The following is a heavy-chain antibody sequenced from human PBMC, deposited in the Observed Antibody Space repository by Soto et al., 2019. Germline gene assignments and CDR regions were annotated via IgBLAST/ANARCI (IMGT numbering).Heavy chain of an antibody. Sequence: EVQLVESGGGLVQPGGSLRLSCSASGFTFSNYWMSWVRQAPGKGLEWVANIKQDGSEKDYVDSVKGRFTISRDNAENSLSLQMNSLRAEDTAVYYCAREVSGYGDYMDVWGKWTTVTVSS. CDR2: IKQDGSEK. J-gene: IGHJ6*03. CDR1: GFTFSNYW. CDR3: AREVSGYGDYMDV. V-gene: IGHV3-7*01. D-gene: IGHD6-25*01.